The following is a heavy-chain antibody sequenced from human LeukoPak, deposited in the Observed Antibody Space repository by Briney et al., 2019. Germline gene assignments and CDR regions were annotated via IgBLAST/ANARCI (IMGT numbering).Heavy chain of an antibody. CDR3: ARGAYYYED. CDR1: GFTFSTFW. J-gene: IGHJ4*02. Sequence: GGSLRLSCAASGFTFSTFWMHWVRQAPGKGLVWVSGINSDGSSTTYADSVKGRFTISRDNAKNTLYLQMNNLRAEDTAVYYCARGAYYYEDWGQGTLVTVSS. V-gene: IGHV3-74*03. CDR2: INSDGSST. D-gene: IGHD3-22*01.